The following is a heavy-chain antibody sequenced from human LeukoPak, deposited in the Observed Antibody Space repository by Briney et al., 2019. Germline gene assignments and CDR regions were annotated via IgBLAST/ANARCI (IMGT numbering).Heavy chain of an antibody. Sequence: PGGSLGLSCEVFGFTFSSYWMSWVRQAPGKGLEWVANTKQDGSETYYVDSVKGRFAIYRDNAKNSLYLQMNSLRAEDTAVYYCARHLAGSFYRGIDYWGQGTLVTVSS. V-gene: IGHV3-7*05. CDR2: TKQDGSET. CDR1: GFTFSSYW. CDR3: ARHLAGSFYRGIDY. J-gene: IGHJ4*02. D-gene: IGHD3-10*01.